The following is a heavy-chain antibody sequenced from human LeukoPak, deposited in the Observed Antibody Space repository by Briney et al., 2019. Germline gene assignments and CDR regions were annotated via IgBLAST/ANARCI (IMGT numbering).Heavy chain of an antibody. V-gene: IGHV3-30*02. CDR3: AKSLSRYYYDSSGYYWDY. D-gene: IGHD3-22*01. Sequence: GSLRLSCAASGFTFSSYGMHWVRQAPDKGLEWVAFIRYNGSNKYYADSVKGRFTISRDNSKNTLYLQMNSLRAEDTAVYYCAKSLSRYYYDSSGYYWDYWSQGTLVTVSS. CDR1: GFTFSSYG. J-gene: IGHJ4*02. CDR2: IRYNGSNK.